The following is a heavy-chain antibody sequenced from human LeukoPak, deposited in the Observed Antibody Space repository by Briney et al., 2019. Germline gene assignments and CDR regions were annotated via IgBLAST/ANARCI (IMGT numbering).Heavy chain of an antibody. Sequence: GGSLRLSCAASGFTFSSYDMHWVRQGTGKALEWVSAIGTAGDTYYPGSVKGRFTISRENAKKSLYLQMNSLRAGDTAVYYCARSSPPTYDILTGYRYYYYGMDAWGQGTTVTVSS. CDR1: GFTFSSYD. V-gene: IGHV3-13*01. CDR3: ARSSPPTYDILTGYRYYYYGMDA. CDR2: IGTAGDT. D-gene: IGHD3-9*01. J-gene: IGHJ6*02.